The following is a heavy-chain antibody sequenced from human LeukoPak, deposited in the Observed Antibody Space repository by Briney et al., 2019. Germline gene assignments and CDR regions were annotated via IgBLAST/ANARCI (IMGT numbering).Heavy chain of an antibody. D-gene: IGHD4-17*01. CDR1: GGSFSGYY. V-gene: IGHV4-34*01. CDR2: ISHSGST. CDR3: ARGLADYGDYYYYYGMDV. Sequence: NPSETLSLTCGVYGGSFSGYYWTWIRQPPGEGLEWIGEISHSGSTNYNPSLKSRVTISVDSSQIQFSLRLSSVTAADTAVYYCARGLADYGDYYYYYGMDVWGQGTTVTVSS. J-gene: IGHJ6*02.